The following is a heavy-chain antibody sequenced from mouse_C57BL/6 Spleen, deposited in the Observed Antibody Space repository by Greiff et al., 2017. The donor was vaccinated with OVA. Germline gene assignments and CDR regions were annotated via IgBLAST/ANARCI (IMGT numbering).Heavy chain of an antibody. CDR3: ARRKAGKLYYFDY. V-gene: IGHV1-19*01. D-gene: IGHD4-1*01. Sequence: EVKLQESGPVLVKPGASVKMSCKASGYTFTDYYMNWVKQSHGKSLEWIGVINPYNGGTSYNQKFKGKATLTVDKSSSTAYMELNSLTSEDSAVYYCARRKAGKLYYFDYWGQGTTLTVSS. CDR1: GYTFTDYY. J-gene: IGHJ2*01. CDR2: INPYNGGT.